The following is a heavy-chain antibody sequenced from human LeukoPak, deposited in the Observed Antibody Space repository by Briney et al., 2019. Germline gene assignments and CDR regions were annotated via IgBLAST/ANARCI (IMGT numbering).Heavy chain of an antibody. CDR2: IYYSGST. CDR3: ARQDAVVRGVAPDY. D-gene: IGHD3-10*01. CDR1: GGSISSSSYY. J-gene: IGHJ4*02. Sequence: PSETLSLTCTVSGGSISSSSYYWGWIRQPPGKGLEWIGYIYYSGSTNYNPALKSRVTISVDTSKNQFSLKLSSVTAADTAVYYCARQDAVVRGVAPDYWGQGTLVTVSS. V-gene: IGHV4-61*05.